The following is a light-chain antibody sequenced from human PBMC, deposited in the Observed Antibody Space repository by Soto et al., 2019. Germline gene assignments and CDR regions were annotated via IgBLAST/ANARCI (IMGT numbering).Light chain of an antibody. V-gene: IGKV1-9*01. CDR3: QQYGSSPIT. CDR1: QGISSY. J-gene: IGKJ5*01. CDR2: ATS. Sequence: IQLTQSPSSLSASVGDRVTITFRASQGISSYLAWYQQKPGKAPKLLIYATSSRATGIPDRFSGSGSGTDFSLTISRLEPEDFAVYYCQQYGSSPITCGQGTRLEIK.